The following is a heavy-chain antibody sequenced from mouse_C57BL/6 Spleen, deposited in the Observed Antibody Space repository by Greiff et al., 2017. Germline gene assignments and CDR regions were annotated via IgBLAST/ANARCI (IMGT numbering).Heavy chain of an antibody. J-gene: IGHJ4*01. Sequence: QVQLQQSGAELVRPGASVTLSCKASGYTFTDYEMHWVKQTPVHGLEWIGAIDPETGGTAYNQKFKGKAILTADKSSSTAYMELRSLTSEDSAVYYCTKNYGNRYAMDYWGQGNSVTVSS. V-gene: IGHV1-15*01. CDR1: GYTFTDYE. CDR2: IDPETGGT. D-gene: IGHD2-1*01. CDR3: TKNYGNRYAMDY.